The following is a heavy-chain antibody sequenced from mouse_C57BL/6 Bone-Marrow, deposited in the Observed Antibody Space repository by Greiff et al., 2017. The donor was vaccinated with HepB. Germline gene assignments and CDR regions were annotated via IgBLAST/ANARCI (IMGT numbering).Heavy chain of an antibody. D-gene: IGHD1-1*01. CDR3: ARRDPITTVRSFYAMDY. V-gene: IGHV1-18*01. Sequence: EVKLMESGPELVKPGASVKIPCKASGYTFTDYNMDWVKQSHGKSLEWIGDINPNNGGTIYNQKFKGKATLTVDKSSSTAYMELRSLTSEDTAVYYCARRDPITTVRSFYAMDYWGQGTSVTVSS. J-gene: IGHJ4*01. CDR1: GYTFTDYN. CDR2: INPNNGGT.